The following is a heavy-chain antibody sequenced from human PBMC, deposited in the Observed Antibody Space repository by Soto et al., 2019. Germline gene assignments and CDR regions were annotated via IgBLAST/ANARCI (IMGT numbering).Heavy chain of an antibody. CDR2: IYYSGST. Sequence: PSETLSLTCTVSGGSISSYYWSWIRQPPGKGLEWIGYIYYSGSTNYNPSLKSRVTISVDTSKNQFSLKLSSVTAADTAVYYCARGSKGVLTGYYDAFDIWGQGTMVTVSS. V-gene: IGHV4-59*13. CDR1: GGSISSYY. D-gene: IGHD3-9*01. J-gene: IGHJ3*02. CDR3: ARGSKGVLTGYYDAFDI.